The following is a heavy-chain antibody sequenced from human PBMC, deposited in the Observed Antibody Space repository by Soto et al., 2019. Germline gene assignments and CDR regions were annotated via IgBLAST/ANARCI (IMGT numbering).Heavy chain of an antibody. CDR2: IYYSGST. J-gene: IGHJ4*02. V-gene: IGHV4-31*03. CDR3: ARLRGYSGYEELYYFDY. Sequence: PSETLSLTCTVSGGSISSGGYYWSWIRQHPGKGLEWIGYIYYSGSTYYNPSLKGRVTISVDTSKNQFSLKLSSVTAADTAVYYCARLRGYSGYEELYYFDYWGQGTLVTVSS. CDR1: GGSISSGGYY. D-gene: IGHD5-12*01.